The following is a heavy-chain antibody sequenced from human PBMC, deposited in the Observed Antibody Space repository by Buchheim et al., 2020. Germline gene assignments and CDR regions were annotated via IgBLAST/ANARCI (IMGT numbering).Heavy chain of an antibody. J-gene: IGHJ4*02. CDR1: RFTFGRYD. Sequence: EVQLVESGGGLVQPGGSLRLSCAASRFTFGRYDMEWVRQTTGKGLEWVSFIDAAGDPQYPGSVKGRFTISRDSAKNSLYLQLNSLTAGDTAIYYCARDSHSCGWLLDYWGQGTL. D-gene: IGHD3-9*01. CDR2: IDAAGDP. CDR3: ARDSHSCGWLLDY. V-gene: IGHV3-13*05.